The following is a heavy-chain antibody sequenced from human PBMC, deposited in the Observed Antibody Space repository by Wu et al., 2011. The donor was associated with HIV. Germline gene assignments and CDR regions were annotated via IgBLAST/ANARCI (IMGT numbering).Heavy chain of an antibody. CDR3: ARDESGXSSYYGMDV. J-gene: IGHJ6*02. D-gene: IGHD1-26*01. CDR2: ISAYSGNT. CDR1: GYTFIKYD. Sequence: QVQLMQSGAEVKKPGASVRVSCKASGYTFIKYDINWVRQAPGQGLEWMGWISAYSGNTNYAQKFQGRVTMITDTSTNTAYMELKSLRSDDTAVYYCARDESGXSSYYGMDVWGQGTTVTVSS. V-gene: IGHV1-18*01.